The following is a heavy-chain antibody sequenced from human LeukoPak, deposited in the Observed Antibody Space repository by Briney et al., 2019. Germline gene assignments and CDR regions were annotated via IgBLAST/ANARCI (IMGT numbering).Heavy chain of an antibody. V-gene: IGHV3-53*01. CDR1: GFTVSSNS. J-gene: IGHJ4*02. CDR3: ARVRKDIVVVPGAMRDTYYFDY. CDR2: IYSGGHI. Sequence: GGSLRLSCTVSGFTVSSNSMSWVRQAPGKGLEWVSGIYSGGHIYYADSVKGRFTISRDNAKNSLYLQMNSLRAEDTAVYYCARVRKDIVVVPGAMRDTYYFDYWGQGTLVTVSS. D-gene: IGHD2-2*01.